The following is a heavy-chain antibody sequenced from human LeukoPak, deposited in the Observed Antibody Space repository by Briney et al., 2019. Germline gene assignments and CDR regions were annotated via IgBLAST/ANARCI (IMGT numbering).Heavy chain of an antibody. CDR3: ARVRLRQRGDFDI. CDR2: INPNSGGT. J-gene: IGHJ3*02. CDR1: GYTFTGYY. D-gene: IGHD4-17*01. V-gene: IGHV1-2*02. Sequence: ASVKVSCKASGYTFTGYYMHCVRQAPGQGLEWMGWINPNSGGTNYAQKFQGRVTMTRDTSISTAYMELSRLRSDDTAVYYCARVRLRQRGDFDIWGQGTMVTVSS.